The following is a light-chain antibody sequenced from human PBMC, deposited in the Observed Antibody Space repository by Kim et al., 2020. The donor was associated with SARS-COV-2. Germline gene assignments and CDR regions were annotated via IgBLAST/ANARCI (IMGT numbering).Light chain of an antibody. J-gene: IGLJ1*01. CDR1: SSDVGGYNY. CDR3: CSYAGSPPYV. V-gene: IGLV2-11*01. Sequence: QSALTQPRSASGSPGQSVTISCTGTSSDVGGYNYVSWYQQHPGKAPKLMIYDVTERPSGVPDRFSGSKSGNTASLTISGLQAEDEADYYCCSYAGSPPYVFGTGTKVTVL. CDR2: DVT.